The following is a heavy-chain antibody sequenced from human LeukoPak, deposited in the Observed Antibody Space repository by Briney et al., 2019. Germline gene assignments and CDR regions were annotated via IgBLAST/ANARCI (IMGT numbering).Heavy chain of an antibody. CDR3: VRRHDY. J-gene: IGHJ4*02. V-gene: IGHV3-53*01. CDR1: GFDASDNF. Sequence: GGSLRLSCVASGFDASDNFMIWVRQAPGRGLEWISIIYASGGAYHAESVKGRFTAFRDTSKNAILLQMNNLRVGDTAIYYCVRRHDYWGQGTLVTVSS. CDR2: IYASGGA.